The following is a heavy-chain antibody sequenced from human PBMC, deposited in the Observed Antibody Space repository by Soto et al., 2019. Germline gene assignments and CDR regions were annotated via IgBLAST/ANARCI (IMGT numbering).Heavy chain of an antibody. CDR1: GFTFDDYG. V-gene: IGHV3-20*04. CDR3: ARDPSLMVRGVLAGYYYYYGMDV. J-gene: IGHJ6*02. Sequence: GGSLSLSCAASGFTFDDYGMSWVRQAPGKGLEWVSGINWNGGSTGYADSVKGRFTISRDNAKNSLYLQMNSLRAEDTALYYCARDPSLMVRGVLAGYYYYYGMDVWGQGTTVTVSS. CDR2: INWNGGST. D-gene: IGHD3-10*01.